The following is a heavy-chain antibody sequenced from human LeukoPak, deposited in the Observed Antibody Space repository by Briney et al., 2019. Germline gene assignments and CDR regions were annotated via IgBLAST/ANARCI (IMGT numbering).Heavy chain of an antibody. CDR2: IRYDGSNK. D-gene: IGHD3-10*01. J-gene: IGHJ4*02. CDR1: RFTFSSYG. CDR3: AKGRPMVRGVNSGYYFDY. V-gene: IGHV3-30*02. Sequence: GGSLRLSCAPSRFTFSSYGMHWVRQAPGKGLEWVAFIRYDGSNKYYADSVKGRFTISRDNSKNTLYLQMNSLRAENTAVYYCAKGRPMVRGVNSGYYFDYWGQGTLVTVSS.